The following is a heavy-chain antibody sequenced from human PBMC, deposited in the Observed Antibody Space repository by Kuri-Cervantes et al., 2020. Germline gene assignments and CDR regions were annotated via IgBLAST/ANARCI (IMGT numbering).Heavy chain of an antibody. CDR1: GFSLSTSGMC. V-gene: IGHV2-70*12. Sequence: SGPTLVKPTQTLTLTCTFSGFSLSTSGMCVSWIRQPTGKALEWLARIDWDDDKYYSTSLKTRLTISKDTSKNQVVLTMTNMDPVDTATYYCAHSLWFGEFHDYWGQGTLVTVSS. CDR2: IDWDDDK. CDR3: AHSLWFGEFHDY. J-gene: IGHJ4*02. D-gene: IGHD3-10*01.